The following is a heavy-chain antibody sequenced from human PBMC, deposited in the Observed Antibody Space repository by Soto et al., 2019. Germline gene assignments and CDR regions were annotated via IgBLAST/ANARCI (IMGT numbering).Heavy chain of an antibody. Sequence: SETLSLTCTVSGGSISSYYWSWIRQPPGKGLEWIGYIYYSGSTNYNPSLKSRVTISVDTSKNQFSLKLSSVTAADTAVYYCARVRYYYDSSGYWSPFDYWGQGTLVTVSS. D-gene: IGHD3-22*01. J-gene: IGHJ4*02. V-gene: IGHV4-59*08. CDR1: GGSISSYY. CDR2: IYYSGST. CDR3: ARVRYYYDSSGYWSPFDY.